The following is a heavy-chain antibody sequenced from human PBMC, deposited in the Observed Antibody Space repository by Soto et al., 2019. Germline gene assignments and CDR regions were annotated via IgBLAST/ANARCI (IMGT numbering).Heavy chain of an antibody. CDR1: GFTFSSYA. Sequence: LRLSCAASGFTFSSYAMSWVRQAPGKGLEWVSAISSSGGSTYYADSVKGRFTISRDNSKNTLYLQMNSLRAEDTAVYYCAKHKYCSGGSCYRDFDYWGQGTLVTVSS. V-gene: IGHV3-23*01. CDR2: ISSSGGST. CDR3: AKHKYCSGGSCYRDFDY. J-gene: IGHJ4*02. D-gene: IGHD2-15*01.